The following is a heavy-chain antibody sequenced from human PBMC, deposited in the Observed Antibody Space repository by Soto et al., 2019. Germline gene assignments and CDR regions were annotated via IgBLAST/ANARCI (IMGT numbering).Heavy chain of an antibody. CDR1: GGSISSSSYY. CDR2: IYYSGST. D-gene: IGHD3-16*02. V-gene: IGHV4-39*01. CDR3: ARSPYYDYIGGSYRYFDY. J-gene: IGHJ4*02. Sequence: SETLSLTCTVSGGSISSSSYYWGWIRQPPGKGLEWIGSIYYSGSTYYNPSLKSRVTISVDTSKNQFSLKLSSVPAADTAVYYCARSPYYDYIGGSYRYFDYWGQGTLVTVSS.